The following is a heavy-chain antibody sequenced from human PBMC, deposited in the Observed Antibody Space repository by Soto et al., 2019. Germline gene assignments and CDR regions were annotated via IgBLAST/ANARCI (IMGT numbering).Heavy chain of an antibody. CDR1: GYTFTSYA. CDR2: INAGNGNT. CDR3: ARGITLPTPLDY. Sequence: QVQLVQSGAEEKKPGASVKVSCKASGYTFTSYAMHWVRQAPGQRLEWMGWINAGNGNTKYSQKFQGRGTITRDTSASTAYMELSSLRAEDTAGDYCARGITLPTPLDYWGQGTLVTVSS. J-gene: IGHJ4*02. V-gene: IGHV1-3*05. D-gene: IGHD1-20*01.